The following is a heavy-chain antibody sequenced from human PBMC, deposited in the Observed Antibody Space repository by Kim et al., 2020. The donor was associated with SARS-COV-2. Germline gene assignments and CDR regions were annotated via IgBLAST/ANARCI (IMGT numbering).Heavy chain of an antibody. CDR1: GGSFSGYY. CDR2: INHSGST. Sequence: SETLSLTCAVYGGSFSGYYWSWIRQPPGKGLEWIGEINHSGSTNYNPSLKSRVTISVDTSKNQFSLKLSSVTAADTAVYYCARGTGIDYWGQGTLVTVSS. J-gene: IGHJ4*02. D-gene: IGHD3-9*01. V-gene: IGHV4-34*01. CDR3: ARGTGIDY.